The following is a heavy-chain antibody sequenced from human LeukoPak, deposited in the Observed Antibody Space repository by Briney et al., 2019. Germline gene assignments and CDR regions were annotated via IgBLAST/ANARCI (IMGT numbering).Heavy chain of an antibody. V-gene: IGHV3-11*06. CDR2: ISSSSSYT. J-gene: IGHJ3*02. Sequence: PGGSLRLSCAASGFTFSDYYMSWIRQAPGKGLEWVSYISSSSSYTNYADSVKGRFTISRDNAKNSLYLQMNSLRAEDTAVYYCAGGGYCGGDCHHAFDIWGQGTMVTVSS. D-gene: IGHD2-21*02. CDR1: GFTFSDYY. CDR3: AGGGYCGGDCHHAFDI.